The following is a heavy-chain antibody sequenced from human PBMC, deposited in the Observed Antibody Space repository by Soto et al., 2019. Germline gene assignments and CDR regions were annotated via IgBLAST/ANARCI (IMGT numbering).Heavy chain of an antibody. D-gene: IGHD2-15*01. V-gene: IGHV3-23*01. CDR3: XKGSVVAATWWDY. CDR2: ISGSGGST. Sequence: SXRLSCAASGFTFSSYAMSWVRQAPGKGLEWVSAISGSGGSTYYADSVKGRFTISRDNSKNTLYLQMNSLRAEDTAVYYCXKGSVVAATWWDYWGQGTLVTVSS. CDR1: GFTFSSYA. J-gene: IGHJ4*02.